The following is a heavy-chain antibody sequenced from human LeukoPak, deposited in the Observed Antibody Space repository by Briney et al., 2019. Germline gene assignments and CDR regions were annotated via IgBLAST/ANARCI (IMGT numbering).Heavy chain of an antibody. CDR3: AREEWLRFSYYFDY. J-gene: IGHJ4*02. CDR1: GGTFSSYA. V-gene: IGHV1-69*13. D-gene: IGHD3-3*01. Sequence: SVKVSCKASGGTFSSYAISWVRQAPGQGLEWMGGIIPIFGTANYAKKFQGRVTITADESTSTAYMELSRLRSDDTAVYYCAREEWLRFSYYFDYWGQGTLVTVSS. CDR2: IIPIFGTA.